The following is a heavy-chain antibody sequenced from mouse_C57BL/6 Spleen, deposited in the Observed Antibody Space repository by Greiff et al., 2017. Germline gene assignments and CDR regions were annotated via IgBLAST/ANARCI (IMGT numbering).Heavy chain of an antibody. J-gene: IGHJ2*01. CDR1: GYTFTSYW. CDR2: IIPSNGGT. Sequence: QVQLQQPGTELVKPGASVKLSCKASGYTFTSYWMHWVKQRPGQGLEWIGNIIPSNGGTNYNEKFKSKATLTVDKSSSTAYMQLSSLTSEDSAVFYCARGGAYYSNFYYFHNWGQGTTLTVSS. V-gene: IGHV1-53*01. CDR3: ARGGAYYSNFYYFHN. D-gene: IGHD2-5*01.